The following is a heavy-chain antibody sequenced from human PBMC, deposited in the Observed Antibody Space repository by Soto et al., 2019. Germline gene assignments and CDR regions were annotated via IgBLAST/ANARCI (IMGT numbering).Heavy chain of an antibody. J-gene: IGHJ5*02. CDR1: GGTFSSYA. CDR3: ARGGGTILAPLP. D-gene: IGHD3-3*01. Sequence: ASVKVSCKASGGTFSSYAISWVRQAPGQGLEWMGGIIPNSGATKYAQKFQGRVTMTRDTSISTAYMELTLLRPDDTAIYYCARGGGTILAPLPWGEGTLVTVSS. CDR2: IIPNSGAT. V-gene: IGHV1-2*02.